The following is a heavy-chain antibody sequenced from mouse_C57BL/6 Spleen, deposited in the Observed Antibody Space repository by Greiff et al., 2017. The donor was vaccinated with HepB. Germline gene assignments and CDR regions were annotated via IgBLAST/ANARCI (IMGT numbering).Heavy chain of an antibody. CDR1: GYSITSGYY. J-gene: IGHJ2*01. CDR3: ARELGRDFDY. V-gene: IGHV3-6*01. D-gene: IGHD4-1*01. Sequence: EVKLQESGPGLVKPSQSLSLTCSVTGYSITSGYYWNWIRQFPGNKLEWMGYISYDGSNNYNPSLKNRISITRDTSKNQFFLKLNSVTTEDTATYYCARELGRDFDYWGQGTTLTVSS. CDR2: ISYDGSN.